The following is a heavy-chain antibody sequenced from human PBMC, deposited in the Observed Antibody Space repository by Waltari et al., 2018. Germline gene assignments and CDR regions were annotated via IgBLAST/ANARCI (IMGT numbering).Heavy chain of an antibody. V-gene: IGHV3-21*01. CDR1: GFTFSTYS. D-gene: IGHD3-3*01. CDR2: ISSSSSYI. Sequence: EVQLVESGGGLVKPGGSLRLSCAASGFTFSTYSMTWVPQAPGKGLEWVSSISSSSSYIYYADSVKGRFTISRDNAKNSLYLQMNSLRAEDTAVYYCASFGAPDDAFDIWGQGTMVTVSS. J-gene: IGHJ3*02. CDR3: ASFGAPDDAFDI.